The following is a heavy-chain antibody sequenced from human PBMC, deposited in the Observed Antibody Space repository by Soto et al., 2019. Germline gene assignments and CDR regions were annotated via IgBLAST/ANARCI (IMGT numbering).Heavy chain of an antibody. CDR1: GGTFSSDA. D-gene: IGHD6-13*01. Sequence: ASVKVSFKASGGTFSSDAISWVRQAPGQGLEWMGGIIPIFGTANYAQKFQGRVTITADESTSTAYMELSSLRSEDTAVYYCARDPIGSWNPWFDPWGQGTLVTVSS. V-gene: IGHV1-69*13. CDR3: ARDPIGSWNPWFDP. CDR2: IIPIFGTA. J-gene: IGHJ5*02.